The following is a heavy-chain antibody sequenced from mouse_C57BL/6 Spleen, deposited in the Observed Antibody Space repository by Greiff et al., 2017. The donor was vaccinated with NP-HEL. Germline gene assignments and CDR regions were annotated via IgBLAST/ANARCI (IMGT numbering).Heavy chain of an antibody. Sequence: QVQLQQSGAELVKPGASVKLSCKASGYTFTSYWMHWVKQRPGQGLEWIGMIHPNSGSTNYNEKFKSKATLTVDKSSSTAYMQLSSLTSEDSAVYYCAAPYYGSSRYYFDYWGQGTTLTVSS. CDR1: GYTFTSYW. V-gene: IGHV1-64*01. D-gene: IGHD1-1*01. J-gene: IGHJ2*01. CDR3: AAPYYGSSRYYFDY. CDR2: IHPNSGST.